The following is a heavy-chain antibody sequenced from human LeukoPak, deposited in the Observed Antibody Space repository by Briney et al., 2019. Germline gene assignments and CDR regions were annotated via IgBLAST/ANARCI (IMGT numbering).Heavy chain of an antibody. CDR2: VSGNGRGK. J-gene: IGHJ3*01. D-gene: IGHD5-12*01. CDR3: AREVASLTDAFDV. V-gene: IGHV3-30*04. CDR1: GFNFSNFA. Sequence: GGSLGLSCAASGFNFSNFAMHWVRQAPGKGLEWVAVVSGNGRGKFSANSVKGRFTISRDNSKSTLFLQMNSLKLEDMGVYYCAREVASLTDAFDVWGQGTLVTVSS.